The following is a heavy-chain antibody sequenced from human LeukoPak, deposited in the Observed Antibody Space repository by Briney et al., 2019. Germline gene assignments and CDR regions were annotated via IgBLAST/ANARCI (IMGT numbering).Heavy chain of an antibody. J-gene: IGHJ4*02. V-gene: IGHV3-11*04. D-gene: IGHD4-17*01. CDR2: ISSSGDTI. CDR3: ARDFSFSDYHFDY. CDR1: GFTFSDYY. Sequence: GGSLRLSCAASGFTFSDYYMTWIRQAPGKGLEWVSHISSSGDTIYYADSVKGRFTISRDNAKNSLYLQMNSLRVEDTAVYYCARDFSFSDYHFDYWGQGALVTVSS.